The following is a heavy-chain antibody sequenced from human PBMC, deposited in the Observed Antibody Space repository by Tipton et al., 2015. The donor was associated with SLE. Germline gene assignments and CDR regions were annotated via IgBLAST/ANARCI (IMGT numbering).Heavy chain of an antibody. J-gene: IGHJ4*02. CDR3: AKEMGRFLEWLLYLDY. D-gene: IGHD3-3*01. Sequence: SLRLSCAASGFTFSSYGMHWVRQAPGKGLEWVAVIWYDGSNKYYADSGKGRFTISRDNSKNTLYLQMNSLRAEETAVYYCAKEMGRFLEWLLYLDYWGQGTLVTVSS. CDR1: GFTFSSYG. CDR2: IWYDGSNK. V-gene: IGHV3-30*18.